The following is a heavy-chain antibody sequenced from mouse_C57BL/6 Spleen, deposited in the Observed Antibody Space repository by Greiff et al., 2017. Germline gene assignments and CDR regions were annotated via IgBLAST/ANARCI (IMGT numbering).Heavy chain of an antibody. CDR3: ARIGYDYDGYYFEC. CDR2: IEPSDSET. V-gene: IGHV1-52*01. Sequence: QVKLQQPGAGLVRPGSSVKLTCTASGYTFTSYWMHWVKQRPIQGLEWIGNIEPSDSETHYKQQFKDKATLTVDKASSTAYMQLSSLTSEDAAVYYCARIGYDYDGYYFECWGQGTTLTVSS. J-gene: IGHJ2*01. CDR1: GYTFTSYW. D-gene: IGHD2-4*01.